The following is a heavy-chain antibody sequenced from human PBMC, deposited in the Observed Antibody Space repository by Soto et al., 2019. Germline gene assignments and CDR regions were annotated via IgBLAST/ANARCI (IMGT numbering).Heavy chain of an antibody. J-gene: IGHJ4*02. CDR1: GYTFTSYA. V-gene: IGHV1-3*01. CDR3: ARDDWVDYGDYPRNFDY. CDR2: INAGNGNT. D-gene: IGHD4-17*01. Sequence: ASVKVSCKASGYTFTSYAMHWVRQAPGQRLEWMGWINAGNGNTKYSQKFQGRVTITRDTSASTAYMELSSLRSEDTAVYYCARDDWVDYGDYPRNFDYWGQGNLVTVSS.